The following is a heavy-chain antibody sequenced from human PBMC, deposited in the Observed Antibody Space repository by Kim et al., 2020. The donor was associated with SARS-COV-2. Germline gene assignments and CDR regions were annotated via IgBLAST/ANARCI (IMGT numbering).Heavy chain of an antibody. Sequence: GGSLRLSCAASGIPFSNACMNWVRQTPGKGLEWVGRVKSKTDGGTVDYAAPVKGRFTISRDDSKNTWFLLMNSLKTEDAGVYYCTTVSMRWGQGTRVTVSS. J-gene: IGHJ4*02. CDR1: GIPFSNAC. CDR3: TTVSMR. CDR2: VKSKTDGGTV. D-gene: IGHD2-2*01. V-gene: IGHV3-15*01.